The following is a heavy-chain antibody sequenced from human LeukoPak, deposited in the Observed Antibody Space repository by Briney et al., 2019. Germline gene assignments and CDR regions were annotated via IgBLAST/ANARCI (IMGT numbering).Heavy chain of an antibody. D-gene: IGHD6-19*01. V-gene: IGHV1-3*01. CDR3: ARVGYSSGWPYNWFDP. CDR2: INAGNGNT. CDR1: GYTFTSYA. Sequence: GASVKVSCTASGYTFTSYAMHWVRQAPGQRLEWMGWINAGNGNTKYSQKFQGRVTITRDTSASTAYMELSSLRSEDTAVYYCARVGYSSGWPYNWFDPWGQGTLVTASS. J-gene: IGHJ5*02.